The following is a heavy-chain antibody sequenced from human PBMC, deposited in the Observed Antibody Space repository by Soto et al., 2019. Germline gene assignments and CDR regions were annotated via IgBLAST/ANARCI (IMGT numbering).Heavy chain of an antibody. CDR1: GGTFTSHA. V-gene: IGHV1-69*01. Sequence: QVQLVQSGAEVRKPGSSVKVSCKASGGTFTSHAISWVRQAPGQGLEWIGGIIPFFARATYAQRFHGRVTITADESTSTAYMELSSLKSEDTAVYYCARDMFTGTTELGLDYYYDMHVWGQWTTVTVSS. J-gene: IGHJ6*02. CDR3: ARDMFTGTTELGLDYYYDMHV. D-gene: IGHD1-1*01. CDR2: IIPFFARA.